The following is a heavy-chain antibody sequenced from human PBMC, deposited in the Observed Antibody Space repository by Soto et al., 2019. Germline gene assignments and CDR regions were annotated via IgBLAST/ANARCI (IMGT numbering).Heavy chain of an antibody. CDR1: GFTFSSYS. V-gene: IGHV3-48*02. D-gene: IGHD3-3*01. CDR3: ATDFWSGYSRYYGMDV. Sequence: GGSLRLSCAASGFTFSSYSMNWVRQAPGKGLEWVSYISSSSSTIYYADSVKGRFTISRDNAKNSLYLQMNSLRDEDTAVYYCATDFWSGYSRYYGMDVWGQGTTVTVSS. CDR2: ISSSSSTI. J-gene: IGHJ6*02.